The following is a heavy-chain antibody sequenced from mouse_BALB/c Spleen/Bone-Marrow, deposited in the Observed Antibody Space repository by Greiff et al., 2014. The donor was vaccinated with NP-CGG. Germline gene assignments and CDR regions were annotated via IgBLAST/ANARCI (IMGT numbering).Heavy chain of an antibody. Sequence: QVQLKESGAELAKPGASVKMSCKASGYTFTSYWMHWVKQRPGQGLEWIGYINPSTTYSAYNQKFKDKATLTADKSSSTAYMQLSSLTSEDSAVYYCALCYRYDYFDYWGQGTTLTVSS. CDR2: INPSTTYS. CDR3: ALCYRYDYFDY. V-gene: IGHV1-7*01. D-gene: IGHD2-14*01. CDR1: GYTFTSYW. J-gene: IGHJ2*01.